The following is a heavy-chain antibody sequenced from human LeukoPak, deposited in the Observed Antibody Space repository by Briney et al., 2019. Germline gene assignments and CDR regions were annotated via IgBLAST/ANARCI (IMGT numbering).Heavy chain of an antibody. CDR1: GFTFSSYA. CDR2: IWYDGSNK. V-gene: IGHV3-33*08. D-gene: IGHD3-22*01. J-gene: IGHJ4*02. CDR3: ARDGLLTYYYDSSGYLGDY. Sequence: GGSLRLSCAASGFTFSSYAMHWVRQAPGKGLEWVAVIWYDGSNKYYADSVKGRFTISRDNSKNTLYLQMNSLRAEDTAVYYCARDGLLTYYYDSSGYLGDYWGQGTLVTVSS.